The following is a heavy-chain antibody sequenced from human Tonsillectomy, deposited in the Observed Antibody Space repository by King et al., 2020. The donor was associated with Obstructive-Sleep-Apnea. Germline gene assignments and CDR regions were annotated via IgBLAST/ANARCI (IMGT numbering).Heavy chain of an antibody. D-gene: IGHD4-17*01. CDR1: GFTFSSYS. CDR3: ARDSDGDYEYFQH. V-gene: IGHV3-48*04. CDR2: ISSSSSTI. J-gene: IGHJ1*01. Sequence: QLVQSGGGLVQPGGSLRLSCAASGFTFSSYSMNWVRQAPGKGLEWVSYISSSSSTIYYADSVKGRFTISRGNAKTSLYLQMNSLRAEDTAVYYCARDSDGDYEYFQHWGQGTLVTVSS.